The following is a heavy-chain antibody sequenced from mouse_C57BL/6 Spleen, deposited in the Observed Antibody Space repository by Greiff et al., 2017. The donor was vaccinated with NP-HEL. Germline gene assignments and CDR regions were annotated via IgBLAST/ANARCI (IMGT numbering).Heavy chain of an antibody. V-gene: IGHV1-80*01. CDR2: IYPGDGDT. CDR1: GYAFSSYW. J-gene: IGHJ3*01. CDR3: ARRDYGKAFAY. Sequence: QVHLQQSGAELVKPGASVKISCKASGYAFSSYWMNWVKQRPGKGLEWIGQIYPGDGDTNYNGKFKGKATLTADKSSSTAYMQLSSLTSEDSAVYFCARRDYGKAFAYWGQGTLVTVSA. D-gene: IGHD2-1*01.